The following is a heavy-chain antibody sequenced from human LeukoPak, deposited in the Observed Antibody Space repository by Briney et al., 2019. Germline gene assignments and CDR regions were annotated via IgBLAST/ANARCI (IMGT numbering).Heavy chain of an antibody. CDR3: ARGHYDVLAASYKWTPDY. CDR2: IKEDGSEK. Sequence: GGSLRLSCAASGFTFSNYWMSWVRRAPGKGLEWVANIKEDGSEKDYVDSVKGRFTISRDNAQSSLYLQMDSLRAEDTAVYYCARGHYDVLAASYKWTPDYWGQGTLVTVSS. J-gene: IGHJ4*02. D-gene: IGHD3-9*01. V-gene: IGHV3-7*01. CDR1: GFTFSNYW.